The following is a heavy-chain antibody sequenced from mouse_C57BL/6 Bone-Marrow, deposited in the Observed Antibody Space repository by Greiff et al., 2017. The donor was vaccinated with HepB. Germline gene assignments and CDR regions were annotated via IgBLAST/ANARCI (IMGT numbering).Heavy chain of an antibody. V-gene: IGHV1-81*01. Sequence: QVQLQQSGAELVRPGASVKLSCKASGYTFTSYGISWVKQRTGQGLEWIGEIYPRSGNTYYNEKFKGKATLTADKSSSTAYMELRSLTSEDSAVYVCARGDYGSNDYFDYWGQGTTLTVSS. J-gene: IGHJ2*01. CDR3: ARGDYGSNDYFDY. CDR1: GYTFTSYG. D-gene: IGHD1-1*01. CDR2: IYPRSGNT.